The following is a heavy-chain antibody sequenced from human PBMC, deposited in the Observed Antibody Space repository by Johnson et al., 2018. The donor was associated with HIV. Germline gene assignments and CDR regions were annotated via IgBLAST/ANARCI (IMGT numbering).Heavy chain of an antibody. V-gene: IGHV3-11*01. Sequence: QVQLVESGGGLVQPGGSLRLSCAASGFTFSDYYMSWIRQAPGKGLEWVSYISSSGSSIYYADSVKGRFIISRDNNKNSLYLQMNSLRAEDTALYYCAKDFPKWEDGDAFDICGQGTIVTVSS. CDR3: AKDFPKWEDGDAFDI. J-gene: IGHJ3*02. CDR2: ISSSGSSI. D-gene: IGHD1-26*01. CDR1: GFTFSDYY.